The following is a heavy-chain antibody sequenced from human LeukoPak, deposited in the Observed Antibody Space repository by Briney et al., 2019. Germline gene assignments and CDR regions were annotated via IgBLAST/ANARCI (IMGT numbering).Heavy chain of an antibody. CDR1: GGTFSSYA. V-gene: IGHV1-69*06. CDR2: IIPIFGTA. J-gene: IGHJ6*03. CDR3: ARSGGYDYSYYYYYMDV. Sequence: GASVKVSCKASGGTFSSYAISWVRQAPGQGLEWMGGIIPIFGTANYAQKFQGRVTITADKSTSTAYMELSSLRSEDTAVYYCARSGGYDYSYYYYYMDVWGKGTTVTVSS. D-gene: IGHD5-12*01.